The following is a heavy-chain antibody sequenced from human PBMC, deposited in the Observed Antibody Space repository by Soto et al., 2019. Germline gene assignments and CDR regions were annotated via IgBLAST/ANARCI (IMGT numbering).Heavy chain of an antibody. CDR3: ARRYGGNFDF. CDR1: GGSISSYY. V-gene: IGHV4-59*01. CDR2: IYYSGST. J-gene: IGHJ4*02. Sequence: SETLSLTCTVSGGSISSYYWSWIQQPPGKGLEWIGYIYYSGSTNYNPSLKSRVTISVDTSKNQFSLKLSSVTAADTAVYYCARRYGGNFDFWGQGTLVTVSS. D-gene: IGHD1-26*01.